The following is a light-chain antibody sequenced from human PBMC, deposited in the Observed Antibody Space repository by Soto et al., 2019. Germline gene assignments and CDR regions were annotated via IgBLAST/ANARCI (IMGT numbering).Light chain of an antibody. CDR2: WAS. Sequence: DIVMTQSPDSLAVSLGERATINCKSSQSVLYSSNNKNYLGRYQQKPGQPPKLLIYWASTRESGVPDRFSGSGSGTDFTLTISSLQAEDVAVYYCQQYYSTPWTFGQGTKVEIK. J-gene: IGKJ1*01. V-gene: IGKV4-1*01. CDR1: QSVLYSSNNKNY. CDR3: QQYYSTPWT.